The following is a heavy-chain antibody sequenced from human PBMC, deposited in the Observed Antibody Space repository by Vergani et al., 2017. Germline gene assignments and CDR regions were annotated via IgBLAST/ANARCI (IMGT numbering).Heavy chain of an antibody. J-gene: IGHJ4*02. CDR2: LIHIFGTT. CDR3: AEVRRYCSGGSCYPDC. V-gene: IGHV1-69*13. CDR1: GGTFSTYA. Sequence: QVQLVQSGAEVKKPGSSVKVSCKASGGTFSTYAISWVRQAPGQGLEWMGRLIHIFGTTNYAQNFKGRVTITADESTSTAYMELSSLRSEDTAVYYCAEVRRYCSGGSCYPDCCRQGTLITASS. D-gene: IGHD2-15*01.